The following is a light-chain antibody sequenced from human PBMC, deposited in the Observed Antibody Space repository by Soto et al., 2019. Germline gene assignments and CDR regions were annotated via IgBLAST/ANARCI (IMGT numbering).Light chain of an antibody. CDR2: DVS. Sequence: QSALTQPASVSGSPGQSITLSCTGTSSDIGGYKFVSWHQQHPDKAPKLMIYDVSNRPSGVSNRFSGSKSGNTASLTISGLQAEDEADYYCASYTSSSTLVVFGGGTKVTVL. J-gene: IGLJ2*01. CDR1: SSDIGGYKF. CDR3: ASYTSSSTLVV. V-gene: IGLV2-14*03.